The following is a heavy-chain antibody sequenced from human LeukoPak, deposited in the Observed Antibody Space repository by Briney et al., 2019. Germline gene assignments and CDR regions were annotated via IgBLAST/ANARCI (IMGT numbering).Heavy chain of an antibody. CDR2: ISHSGST. D-gene: IGHD3-3*02. Sequence: SETLSLTCTVSGYSISSGYYWGWIRQPPGKGLKWIGSISHSGSTYYNPSLKSRVTISVDTSKNQFSLKLSSLTAADRAVYYCARLRRSRLAEFDYWGQGTLVTVSS. J-gene: IGHJ4*02. CDR1: GYSISSGYY. CDR3: ARLRRSRLAEFDY. V-gene: IGHV4-38-2*02.